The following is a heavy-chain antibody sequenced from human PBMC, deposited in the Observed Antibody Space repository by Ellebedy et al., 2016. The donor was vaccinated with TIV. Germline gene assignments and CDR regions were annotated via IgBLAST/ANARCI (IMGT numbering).Heavy chain of an antibody. CDR3: ARDWLGVAGAATDY. CDR1: AYSISSGYY. J-gene: IGHJ4*02. D-gene: IGHD6-13*01. V-gene: IGHV4-38-2*02. Sequence: SETLSLTCNVSAYSISSGYYWGWIRQPPGKGLEWIGSIHHSGTTYYNPSLKRRLTISVDTSKNQFSLKLKSVTAADTAVYYCARDWLGVAGAATDYWGQGTLVTVS. CDR2: IHHSGTT.